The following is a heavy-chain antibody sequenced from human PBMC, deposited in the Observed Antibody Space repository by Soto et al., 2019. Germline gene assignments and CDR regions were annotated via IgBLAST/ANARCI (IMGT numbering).Heavy chain of an antibody. D-gene: IGHD6-6*01. V-gene: IGHV3-7*05. CDR3: ATAPFGSPSLFYYGMDV. CDR2: IKEDGSEK. Sequence: GGSLRLSCAASGFTFSSYRMTWVRQAPGKGLEWVANIKEDGSEKNYVDSVKGRFTISRDNAKNSLYLQMNSLRAEDTAVYYCATAPFGSPSLFYYGMDVWGQGTTVTVSS. CDR1: GFTFSSYR. J-gene: IGHJ6*02.